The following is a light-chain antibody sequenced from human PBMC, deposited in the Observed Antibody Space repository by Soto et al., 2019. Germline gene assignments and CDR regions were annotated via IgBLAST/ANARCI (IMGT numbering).Light chain of an antibody. CDR3: SSHAAGSTLI. J-gene: IGLJ2*01. CDR1: SSDVGGYNE. V-gene: IGLV2-14*03. Sequence: QSALTQPASVSGSPGQSTTISCTGTSSDVGGYNEVSWYQQRPGKAPKLMIYDVTNRPSGVSNRFSGSMSGNTASLTISGLQAEDEAYYYCSSHAAGSTLIFGGGTKLTVL. CDR2: DVT.